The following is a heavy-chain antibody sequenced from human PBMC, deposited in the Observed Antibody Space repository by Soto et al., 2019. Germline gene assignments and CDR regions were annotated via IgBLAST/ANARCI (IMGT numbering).Heavy chain of an antibody. Sequence: PSETLSLTCTVSGGSISIGGYYWSWIRQHPGKGLEWIGYIYYSGSTYYNPSLKSRVTISVDTSKNQFSLKLSSVTAADTAVYYCARVKRELRPNYYYDGMDVWGQGTTDTVSS. J-gene: IGHJ6*02. CDR2: IYYSGST. CDR3: ARVKRELRPNYYYDGMDV. CDR1: GGSISIGGYY. V-gene: IGHV4-31*03. D-gene: IGHD1-26*01.